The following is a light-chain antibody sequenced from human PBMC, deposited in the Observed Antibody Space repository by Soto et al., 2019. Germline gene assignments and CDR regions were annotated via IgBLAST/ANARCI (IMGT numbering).Light chain of an antibody. V-gene: IGKV1-12*01. J-gene: IGKJ1*01. CDR2: AAS. Sequence: DNKMTQSPSSVSASVGDTFTIPCRASQPISSWLAWFQQKPGEPPKLLIYAASTLQSGVPSRFSGSGSGTEFTLTISSLQPEDFATYYCQQANIFPRMFAQGTMVDVK. CDR1: QPISSW. CDR3: QQANIFPRM.